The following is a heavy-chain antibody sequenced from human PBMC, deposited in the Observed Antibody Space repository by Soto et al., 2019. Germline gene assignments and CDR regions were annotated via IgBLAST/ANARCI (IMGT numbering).Heavy chain of an antibody. J-gene: IGHJ4*02. CDR2: IIPIFGTA. Sequence: SVKVSFKASGGTFSSYAISWVRQAPGQGLEWMGGIIPIFGTANYAQKFQGRVTITADESTSTAYMELSSLRSEDTAVYYCARGPYYYGSGSYYFDYWGQGTLVTVSS. CDR3: ARGPYYYGSGSYYFDY. V-gene: IGHV1-69*13. CDR1: GGTFSSYA. D-gene: IGHD3-10*01.